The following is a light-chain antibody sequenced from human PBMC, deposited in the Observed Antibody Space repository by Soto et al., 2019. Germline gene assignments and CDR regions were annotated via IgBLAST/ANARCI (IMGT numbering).Light chain of an antibody. V-gene: IGKV3-15*01. J-gene: IGKJ4*01. CDR2: GAS. CDR1: QSVSSK. CDR3: QQYNNWPPLT. Sequence: EIVMTQSPATLSVSPGERATLSCRASQSVSSKLAWYQQKPGQAPRLLIYGASTRATGIPARFSGSGSGTEFTLTISSLQSEDFAVYYCQQYNNWPPLTFGGGTKVYIK.